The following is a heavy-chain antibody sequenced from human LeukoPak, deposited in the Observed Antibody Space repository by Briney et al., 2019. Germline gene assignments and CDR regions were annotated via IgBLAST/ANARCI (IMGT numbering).Heavy chain of an antibody. V-gene: IGHV5-10-1*01. CDR1: GYSFTNYW. CDR3: ARAYSSGYFDY. J-gene: IGHJ4*02. D-gene: IGHD3-22*01. CDR2: IEPSDSYT. Sequence: ESLKISCKGSGYSFTNYWIGWVRQMPGKGLEWMGRIEPSDSYTNYSPSFQGHVTISADKSISTAYLQWSSLKASDTAMYYCARAYSSGYFDYWGQGTLVTVSS.